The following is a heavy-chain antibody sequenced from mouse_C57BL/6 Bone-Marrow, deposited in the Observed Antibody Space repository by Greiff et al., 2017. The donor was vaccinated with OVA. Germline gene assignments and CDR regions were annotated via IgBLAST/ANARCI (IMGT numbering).Heavy chain of an antibody. V-gene: IGHV1-64*01. CDR3: ARRDYDGGYAMDY. J-gene: IGHJ4*01. D-gene: IGHD2-4*01. CDR2: IHPNSGST. CDR1: GYTFTSYW. Sequence: QVQLQQPGAELVEPGASVKLSCKASGYTFTSYWMHWVKQRPGQGLEWIGMIHPNSGSTNYNEKFKSKATLTVDKSSSTAYMQLSSLTSEDSAVYYCARRDYDGGYAMDYWGQGTSVTVSS.